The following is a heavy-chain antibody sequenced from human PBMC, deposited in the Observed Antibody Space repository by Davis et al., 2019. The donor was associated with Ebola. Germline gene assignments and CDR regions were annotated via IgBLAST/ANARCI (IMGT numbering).Heavy chain of an antibody. D-gene: IGHD6-19*01. CDR3: ARGGMYSSGWSYSMDV. Sequence: GGSLRLSCAASGFTFSSYGMHWVRQAPGKGLEWVSSISSSSSYIYYADSVKGRFTISRDNAKNSLYLQMNSLRAEDTAVYYCARGGMYSSGWSYSMDVWGQGTTVTVSS. J-gene: IGHJ6*02. CDR1: GFTFSSYG. CDR2: ISSSSSYI. V-gene: IGHV3-21*01.